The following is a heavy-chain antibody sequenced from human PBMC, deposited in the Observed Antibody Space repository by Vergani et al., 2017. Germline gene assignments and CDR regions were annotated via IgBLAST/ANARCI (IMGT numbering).Heavy chain of an antibody. J-gene: IGHJ6*02. Sequence: EVQLVESGGGLVQPGRSLRLSCAASGFTFDDYAMHWVRQAPGKGLEWVSGISWNSGSIGYADSVKGRFTISRDNAKNSLYLQMNSLRAEDMALYYCAKDGGYDPYYYYGMDVWGQGTTVTGSS. CDR1: GFTFDDYA. CDR3: AKDGGYDPYYYYGMDV. CDR2: ISWNSGSI. D-gene: IGHD5-12*01. V-gene: IGHV3-9*03.